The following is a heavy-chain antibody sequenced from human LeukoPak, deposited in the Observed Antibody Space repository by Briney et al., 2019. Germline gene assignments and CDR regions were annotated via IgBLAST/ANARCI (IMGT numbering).Heavy chain of an antibody. CDR2: ISAYNGNT. CDR1: GYTFTSYG. V-gene: IGHV1-18*01. Sequence: ASVKVSCKASGYTFTSYGISWVRQAPGQGLEWMGCISAYNGNTNYAQKLQVRVTMTTDTSTSTAYMELRSLRSDDPAVYSCERAPMPRITIFGVAADAFDIWGQGTMVTVS. J-gene: IGHJ3*02. D-gene: IGHD3-3*01. CDR3: ERAPMPRITIFGVAADAFDI.